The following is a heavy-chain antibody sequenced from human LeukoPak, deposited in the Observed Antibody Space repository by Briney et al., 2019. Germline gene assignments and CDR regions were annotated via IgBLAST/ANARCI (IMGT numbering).Heavy chain of an antibody. Sequence: TGGSLRLSCAASGFTFRDYYMSWIRRAPGKGPEWVSKIDKSGYDTFYADSVEGRFTVSRDNGRNTLYLEMNSLRVDDTAVYYCARDWEFGGIAATKDYWGPGTMVVVSS. V-gene: IGHV3-11*01. CDR3: ARDWEFGGIAATKDY. J-gene: IGHJ4*02. CDR2: IDKSGYDT. CDR1: GFTFRDYY. D-gene: IGHD5-12*01.